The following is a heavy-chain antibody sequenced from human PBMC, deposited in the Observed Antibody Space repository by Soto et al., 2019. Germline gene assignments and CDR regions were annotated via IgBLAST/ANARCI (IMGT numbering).Heavy chain of an antibody. V-gene: IGHV3-30-3*01. Sequence: GGSLRLSCAASGFTSSSYAMHWVRQAPGKGLEWVAVISYYVSNKYYADSVKGRFTISRDNSKNTLYLQMNSLRAEDTAVYYCARAVTPGSDYWGQGTLVTVSS. D-gene: IGHD4-17*01. CDR3: ARAVTPGSDY. CDR1: GFTSSSYA. CDR2: ISYYVSNK. J-gene: IGHJ4*02.